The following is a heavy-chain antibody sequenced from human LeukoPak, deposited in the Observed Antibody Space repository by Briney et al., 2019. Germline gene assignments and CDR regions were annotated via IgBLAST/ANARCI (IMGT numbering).Heavy chain of an antibody. V-gene: IGHV3-30*03. Sequence: PGGSLRLSCAASGFTFSSYGMHWVRQAPGKGLEWVAVISYDGSNKYYADSVKGRFTISRDNAKKSVYLQMNSLRAEDTAVYYCARAYSERYGLGYYYMDVWGKGTTVTISS. J-gene: IGHJ6*03. CDR1: GFTFSSYG. CDR3: ARAYSERYGLGYYYMDV. CDR2: ISYDGSNK. D-gene: IGHD1-26*01.